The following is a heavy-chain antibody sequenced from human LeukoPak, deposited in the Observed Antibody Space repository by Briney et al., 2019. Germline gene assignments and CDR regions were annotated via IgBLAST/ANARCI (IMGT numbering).Heavy chain of an antibody. J-gene: IGHJ4*02. V-gene: IGHV3-73*01. Sequence: QPGGSLRLSCAASGFTFSGSAMHWVRQASGKGLEWVGRIRSKANSYATAYAASVKGRFTISRDDSKNTAYLQMNSLKTEDTAVYYCTSSYYYDSSGYWGPDYWGQGTLVTVSS. CDR3: TSSYYYDSSGYWGPDY. CDR1: GFTFSGSA. D-gene: IGHD3-22*01. CDR2: IRSKANSYAT.